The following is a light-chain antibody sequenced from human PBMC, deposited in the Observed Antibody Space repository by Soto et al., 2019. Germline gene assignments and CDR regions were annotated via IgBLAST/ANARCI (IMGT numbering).Light chain of an antibody. CDR1: SSDVGGYNY. Sequence: QSAVTQPRSVSGSPGHSVTISCTGTSSDVGGYNYVSWYLQHPGKAPKVMIYDVSKRPSGVPDRFSGSKSGNTASLTISGLQSEDEADYYCCSFAGNYIYVFGTGTKVTV. CDR2: DVS. J-gene: IGLJ1*01. CDR3: CSFAGNYIYV. V-gene: IGLV2-11*01.